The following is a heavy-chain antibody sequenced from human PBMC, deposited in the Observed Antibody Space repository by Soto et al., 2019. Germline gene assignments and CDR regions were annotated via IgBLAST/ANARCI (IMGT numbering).Heavy chain of an antibody. Sequence: GASVKVSCKASGGTFSSYTISWVRQAPGQGLEWMGRIIPILGIANYAQKFQGRVTITADKSTSTAYMELSSLRSEDTAVYYCARDFSARAREISGWPYWGQGTLVTVSS. CDR1: GGTFSSYT. V-gene: IGHV1-69*04. J-gene: IGHJ4*02. CDR2: IIPILGIA. D-gene: IGHD6-19*01. CDR3: ARDFSARAREISGWPY.